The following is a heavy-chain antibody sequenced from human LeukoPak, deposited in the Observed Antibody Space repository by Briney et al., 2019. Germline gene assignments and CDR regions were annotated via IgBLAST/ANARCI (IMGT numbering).Heavy chain of an antibody. Sequence: GGSLRLSCAASGFTFDDYAMHWVRQAPGKGLEWVSGISWNSGSIGYADSVKGRFTISRDNAKNSLYLQMNSLRAEDTAVYYCANTDLDYWGQGTLVTVSS. D-gene: IGHD3-3*01. V-gene: IGHV3-9*01. J-gene: IGHJ4*02. CDR3: ANTDLDY. CDR1: GFTFDDYA. CDR2: ISWNSGSI.